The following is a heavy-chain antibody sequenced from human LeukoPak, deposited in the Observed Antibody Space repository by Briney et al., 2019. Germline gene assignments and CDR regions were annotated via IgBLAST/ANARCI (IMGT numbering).Heavy chain of an antibody. CDR2: TYYRSKWYN. CDR1: GDRVSTDSAA. Sequence: SQTLSLTCGISGDRVSTDSAAWNWLRQSPSRGLEWLGRTYYRSKWYNDYAVSVKGRITVNADTSRNQISLHLNFVIPEDTAVYFCARTDRDYFDTSDYDAFDIWGQGTPVTVSS. V-gene: IGHV6-1*01. CDR3: ARTDRDYFDTSDYDAFDI. D-gene: IGHD3-22*01. J-gene: IGHJ3*02.